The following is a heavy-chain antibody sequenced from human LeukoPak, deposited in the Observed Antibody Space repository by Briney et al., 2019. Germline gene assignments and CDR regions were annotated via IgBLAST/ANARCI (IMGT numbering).Heavy chain of an antibody. Sequence: GGSLRLSCAASGFSFSDHYMSWIRQRPGKGLEWLSNISTTDSRVYFADSVKGRFTVSRDDAQKSLYLQMNSLRVEDTAVYYCARDRAVGASDSYDLWGPGTMVIVSS. CDR2: ISTTDSRV. CDR1: GFSFSDHY. CDR3: ARDRAVGASDSYDL. V-gene: IGHV3-11*04. J-gene: IGHJ3*01. D-gene: IGHD4-23*01.